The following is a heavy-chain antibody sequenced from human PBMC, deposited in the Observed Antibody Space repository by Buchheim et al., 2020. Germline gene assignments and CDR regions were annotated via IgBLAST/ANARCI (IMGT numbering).Heavy chain of an antibody. CDR3: ARDVVPPLSGSYRYYYYGMDV. V-gene: IGHV3-30*04. Sequence: QVQLVESGGGVVQPGRSLRLSCAASRFTFSSYAMHWVRQAPGKGLEWVAVISYDGSNKYYADSVKGRFTISRDNSKNTLYLQMNSLRAEDTAVYYCARDVVPPLSGSYRYYYYGMDVWGQGTT. CDR2: ISYDGSNK. J-gene: IGHJ6*02. D-gene: IGHD1-26*01. CDR1: RFTFSSYA.